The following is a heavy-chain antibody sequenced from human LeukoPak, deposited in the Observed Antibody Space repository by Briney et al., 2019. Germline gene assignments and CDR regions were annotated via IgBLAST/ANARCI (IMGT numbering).Heavy chain of an antibody. CDR2: IYPGDSDT. Sequence: GESLKISCKGSGYSFTSYWIGWVRQMPGKGLEWMGIIYPGDSDTRYSPSFQGQVTISADKSISTAYLQWSSLKASDTAMYYCARRIATVTQGSYYYYMDVWGKGTTVTVSS. CDR1: GYSFTSYW. J-gene: IGHJ6*03. CDR3: ARRIATVTQGSYYYYMDV. D-gene: IGHD4-11*01. V-gene: IGHV5-51*01.